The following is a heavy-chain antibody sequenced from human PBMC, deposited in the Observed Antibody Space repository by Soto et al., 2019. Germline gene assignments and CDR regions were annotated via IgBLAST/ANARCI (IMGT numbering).Heavy chain of an antibody. CDR3: ARESEDLTSNFDY. Sequence: NPGGSLRLSCAASGFSFSVYTMNWVRQAPGKGLEWVSSISSSSSYIYYADSLKGRFTISRDNAKNSVYLQMNSLRAEDTAVYYCARESEDLTSNFDYWGQGTLVTVSS. V-gene: IGHV3-21*01. CDR1: GFSFSVYT. CDR2: ISSSSSYI. J-gene: IGHJ4*02.